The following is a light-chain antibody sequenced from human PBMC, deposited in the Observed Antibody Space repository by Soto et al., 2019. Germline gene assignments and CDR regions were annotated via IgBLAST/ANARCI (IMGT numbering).Light chain of an antibody. Sequence: EIVMTQSPGTLSLSPGERATISCRASQVIGSRYLAWYHQKSGQAPRLLIYGASSRATGIPDRFSGSGSGTDFTLTISRLEPDDFGVYYCQQFGSSIPHTVGQRTKLNIK. CDR2: GAS. J-gene: IGKJ2*01. CDR1: QVIGSRY. V-gene: IGKV3-20*01. CDR3: QQFGSSIPHT.